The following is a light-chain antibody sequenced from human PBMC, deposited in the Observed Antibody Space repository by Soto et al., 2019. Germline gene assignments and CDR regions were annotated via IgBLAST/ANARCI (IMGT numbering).Light chain of an antibody. CDR1: QSISVW. CDR3: QQYNSYSPT. J-gene: IGKJ1*01. Sequence: DVQLTQSPSTLSASVGDRVTITCRASQSISVWLAWYQQKAGKAPNLLIYKASRLESGVPSRVSGSGSETEFTLTISGLQPGDSATYHCQQYNSYSPTFGQGTKVDIK. V-gene: IGKV1-5*03. CDR2: KAS.